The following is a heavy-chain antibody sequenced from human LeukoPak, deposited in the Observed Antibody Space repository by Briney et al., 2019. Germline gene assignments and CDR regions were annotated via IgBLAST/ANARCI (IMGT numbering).Heavy chain of an antibody. D-gene: IGHD1-26*01. CDR3: ARLYGSYWGYFDY. Sequence: PSETLSLTCTVSGGSISSYYWSWIRQPPGKGLEWIGYIYYSGSTNYNPSLKSRVTISVDTSKNQFSLKLSSVTAADTAVYYCARLYGSYWGYFDYWGPGTLVTVSS. CDR1: GGSISSYY. CDR2: IYYSGST. V-gene: IGHV4-59*08. J-gene: IGHJ4*02.